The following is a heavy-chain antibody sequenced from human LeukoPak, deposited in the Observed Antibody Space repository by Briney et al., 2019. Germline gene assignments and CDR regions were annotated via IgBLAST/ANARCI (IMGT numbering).Heavy chain of an antibody. CDR2: IRYDASRE. V-gene: IGHV3-30*02. D-gene: IGHD3/OR15-3a*01. Sequence: GGSLGLSCASSGFTFSSCGMHWVRQAPGKGLEWVTFIRYDASREYYADSVKGRVTISRDNSKSTLYLQMNSLRVEDTAVYYCAKGFGLGRNWYFDVWGRGTLVTVSS. CDR3: AKGFGLGRNWYFDV. CDR1: GFTFSSCG. J-gene: IGHJ2*01.